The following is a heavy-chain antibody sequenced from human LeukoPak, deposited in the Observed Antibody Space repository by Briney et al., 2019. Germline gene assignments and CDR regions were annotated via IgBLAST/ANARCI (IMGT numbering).Heavy chain of an antibody. V-gene: IGHV3-23*01. Sequence: GGSLRLSCADSGFAFRSYSLSWVRQAPGKGLEWVSAVSGSGAGTDYADSVKGRFTISRDNSKNTLYLQMNSLRAEDTAVYYCAKDPYGGNSRFDDCGQGTLVTVSS. D-gene: IGHD4-23*01. CDR1: GFAFRSYS. J-gene: IGHJ4*02. CDR2: VSGSGAGT. CDR3: AKDPYGGNSRFDD.